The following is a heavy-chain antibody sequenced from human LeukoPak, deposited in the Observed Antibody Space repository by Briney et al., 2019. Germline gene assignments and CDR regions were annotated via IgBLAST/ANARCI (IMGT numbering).Heavy chain of an antibody. CDR3: ARQLGYCSSTSCFNWFDP. CDR2: IHYSGST. V-gene: IGHV4-59*08. CDR1: GGSISSYY. J-gene: IGHJ5*02. Sequence: SETLSLTCTVSGGSISSYYWSWIRQPPGKGLEWIGYIHYSGSTNYNPSFKSRVTISVDTSKNQFSLKLSSVTAADTAVYYCARQLGYCSSTSCFNWFDPWGQGTLVTVSS. D-gene: IGHD2-2*01.